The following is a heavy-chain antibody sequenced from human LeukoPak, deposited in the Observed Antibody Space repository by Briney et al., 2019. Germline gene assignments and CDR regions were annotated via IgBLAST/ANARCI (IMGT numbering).Heavy chain of an antibody. CDR2: INPNSGGT. Sequence: ASVKVSCKASGYTFTGYYMHWVRQAPGQGLEWMGWINPNSGGTNYAQKFQGRVTMTRDTSISTAYMELSRLRSDDTAVYYCARSGGYCSSTSCRYYYYYYYMDVWGKGTTVIVSS. CDR1: GYTFTGYY. D-gene: IGHD2-2*01. V-gene: IGHV1-2*02. CDR3: ARSGGYCSSTSCRYYYYYYYMDV. J-gene: IGHJ6*03.